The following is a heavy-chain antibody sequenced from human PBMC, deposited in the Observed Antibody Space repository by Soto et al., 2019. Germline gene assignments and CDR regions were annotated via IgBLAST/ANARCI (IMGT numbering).Heavy chain of an antibody. D-gene: IGHD3-22*01. J-gene: IGHJ5*02. Sequence: PGKGLEWIGYIYKGGSINYNPSLKSRVTISVDTSNNQFSLKLSSVTAADTAVYYCARAYYDRSAPAVDPRGEGTLVTVSS. CDR2: IYKGGSI. CDR3: ARAYYDRSAPAVDP. V-gene: IGHV4-4*09.